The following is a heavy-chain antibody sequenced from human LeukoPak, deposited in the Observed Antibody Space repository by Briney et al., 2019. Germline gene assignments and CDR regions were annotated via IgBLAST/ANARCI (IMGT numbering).Heavy chain of an antibody. Sequence: GGSLRLSCAASGFTFSSYGMHWVRQAPGKGLEWVAFIRYDGSNKYYADSVKGRFTISRENAKNSLYLQMNSLRAEDTAVYYCARQGGEMTTISNAFDIWGQGTLVTVSS. V-gene: IGHV3-30*02. CDR3: ARQGGEMTTISNAFDI. CDR2: IRYDGSNK. CDR1: GFTFSSYG. J-gene: IGHJ3*02. D-gene: IGHD5-24*01.